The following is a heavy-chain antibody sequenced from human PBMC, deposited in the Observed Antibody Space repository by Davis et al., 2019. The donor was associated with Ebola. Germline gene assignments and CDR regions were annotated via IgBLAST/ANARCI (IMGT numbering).Heavy chain of an antibody. J-gene: IGHJ4*02. CDR2: IYYTGNT. CDR1: GGSITGYY. Sequence: MPSETLSLTCTVSGGSITGYYWSWIRQPPGKGLEWIGYIYYTGNTNHNPSLKSRVTISIDTSKNQFSLKLSSVTAADTAVYYCATGYFYDSSGSYYVFWGQGTLVTVSS. CDR3: ATGYFYDSSGSYYVF. D-gene: IGHD3-22*01. V-gene: IGHV4-59*01.